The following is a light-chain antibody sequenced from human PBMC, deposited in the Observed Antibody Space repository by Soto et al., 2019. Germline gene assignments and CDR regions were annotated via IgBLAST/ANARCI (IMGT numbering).Light chain of an antibody. V-gene: IGLV2-11*01. CDR1: SSDVAGYNS. J-gene: IGLJ1*01. Sequence: QSALTQPRSVSGSPGQSVTFSCTGTSSDVAGYNSVSWYQQYPGEAPKLIIYDVTERPSGVPDRFSGSKSGNTASLTISGLRAEDEAAYSCCSFAGSYSYVFGSGTKVTVL. CDR2: DVT. CDR3: CSFAGSYSYV.